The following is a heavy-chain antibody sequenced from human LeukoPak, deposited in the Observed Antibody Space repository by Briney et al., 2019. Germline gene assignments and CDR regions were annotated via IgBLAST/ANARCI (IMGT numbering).Heavy chain of an antibody. Sequence: ASVKVSCKASGYTFTSYNMHWVRQAPGQGLEWMGIIYPSGDSTSYTEKFQGRVSMTKDTFTSTVYMELSSLRSEDTAVYYCARGAYSGTGSYYDYWGQGTLVTVSS. D-gene: IGHD3-10*01. CDR1: GYTFTSYN. V-gene: IGHV1-46*01. CDR2: IYPSGDST. CDR3: ARGAYSGTGSYYDY. J-gene: IGHJ4*02.